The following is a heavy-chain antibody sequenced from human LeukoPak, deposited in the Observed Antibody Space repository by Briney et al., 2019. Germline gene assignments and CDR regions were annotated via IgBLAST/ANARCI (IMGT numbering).Heavy chain of an antibody. CDR1: GGTFSSYA. V-gene: IGHV1-69*05. CDR2: IIPIFGIA. D-gene: IGHD3-22*01. Sequence: SVKVSCKASGGTFSSYAISLVRQAPGQGREWMGRIIPIFGIANYAQKFQGRVTITTDESTNTAYMELSSLRSEDMAVYSCARRLNYYDSSGYPSSSDYWGQGTLVTVSS. CDR3: ARRLNYYDSSGYPSSSDY. J-gene: IGHJ4*02.